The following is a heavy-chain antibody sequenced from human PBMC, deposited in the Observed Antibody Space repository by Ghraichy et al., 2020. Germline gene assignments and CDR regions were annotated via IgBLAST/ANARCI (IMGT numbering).Heavy chain of an antibody. CDR3: ARDSNPLY. CDR1: GFTFSDYY. J-gene: IGHJ4*02. Sequence: GESLNISCAVSGFTFSDYYMTWIRQAPGKGLEWVSSITSSGSTRYYADSVKSRFTISRDNAKNSLFLQMNSLGAEDTAMYYCARDSNPLYWGQGTLVTVSS. V-gene: IGHV3-11*01. CDR2: ITSSGSTR.